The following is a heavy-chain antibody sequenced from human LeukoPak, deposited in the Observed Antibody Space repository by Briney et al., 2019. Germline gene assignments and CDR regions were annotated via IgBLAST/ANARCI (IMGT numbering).Heavy chain of an antibody. CDR3: ARDCCASGSHDY. Sequence: GGSLRLSCAASGFTISNYWMNWVRQAPGEGLEWVANINQDGSVEHYVDSVKGRFTISRDNAKNSLYLRMNTLRAEDTAVYYCARDCCASGSHDYWGQGALVTVSS. CDR1: GFTISNYW. J-gene: IGHJ4*02. D-gene: IGHD3-10*01. V-gene: IGHV3-7*04. CDR2: INQDGSVE.